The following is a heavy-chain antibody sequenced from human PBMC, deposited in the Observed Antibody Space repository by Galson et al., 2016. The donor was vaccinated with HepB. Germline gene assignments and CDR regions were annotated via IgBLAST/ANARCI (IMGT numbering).Heavy chain of an antibody. Sequence: SLRLSCAASGFNFYDYAMHWVRQVPGQGLEWVSGINWNSGRIDYADSVKGRFTITRDNSRNSLYLQMNSLRAEDTALYYCAKDISSVLYYSVMDVWGQGTTVTVSS. J-gene: IGHJ6*02. V-gene: IGHV3-9*01. CDR3: AKDISSVLYYSVMDV. D-gene: IGHD3-10*01. CDR2: INWNSGRI. CDR1: GFNFYDYA.